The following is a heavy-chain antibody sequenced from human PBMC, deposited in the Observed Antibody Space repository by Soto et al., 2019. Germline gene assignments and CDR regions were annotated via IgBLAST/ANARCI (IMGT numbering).Heavy chain of an antibody. J-gene: IGHJ4*02. CDR2: IYWNDDK. CDR3: AHRPTSTEDFYFDY. CDR1: GFSLTTSGVA. V-gene: IGHV2-5*01. Sequence: QITLTESGPTLVTPTQTLTLTCSFSGFSLTTSGVAVGWFRQPPGKAPEWLSLIYWNDDKRYSPSLRSRLIVTGDSSKNQVDLTLADADTADSGTYYCAHRPTSTEDFYFDYWGQGTLVTVSS.